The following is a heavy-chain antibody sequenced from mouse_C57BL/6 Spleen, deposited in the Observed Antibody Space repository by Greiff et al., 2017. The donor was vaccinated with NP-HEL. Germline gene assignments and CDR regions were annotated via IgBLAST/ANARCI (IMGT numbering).Heavy chain of an antibody. Sequence: QVQLKQSGAELVRPGTSVKMSCKASGYTFTNYWIGWAKQRPGHGLEWIGDIYPGGGYTNYNEKFKGKATLTADKSSSTAYMQFSSLTSEDSAIYYGARLHYGSSYGWYFDVWGTGTTVTVSS. D-gene: IGHD1-1*01. CDR1: GYTFTNYW. CDR3: ARLHYGSSYGWYFDV. V-gene: IGHV1-63*01. J-gene: IGHJ1*03. CDR2: IYPGGGYT.